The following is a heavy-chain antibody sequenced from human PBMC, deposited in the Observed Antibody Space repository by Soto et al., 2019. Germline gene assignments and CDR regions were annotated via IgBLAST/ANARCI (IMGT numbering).Heavy chain of an antibody. CDR2: ISSSGSTI. D-gene: IGHD6-13*01. Sequence: GSLRLSCAASGFTFSSYEMNWVRQAPGKGLEWVSYISSSGSTIYYADSVKGRFTISRDNAKNSLYLQMNSLRAEDTAVYYCAREYRSSWSYNWFDPWGQGTLVTVSS. J-gene: IGHJ5*02. CDR1: GFTFSSYE. V-gene: IGHV3-48*03. CDR3: AREYRSSWSYNWFDP.